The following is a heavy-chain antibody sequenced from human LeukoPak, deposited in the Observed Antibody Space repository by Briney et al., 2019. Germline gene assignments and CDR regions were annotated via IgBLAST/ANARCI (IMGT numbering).Heavy chain of an antibody. J-gene: IGHJ4*02. CDR1: GGSISSHY. D-gene: IGHD2/OR15-2a*01. CDR2: IYYSGST. V-gene: IGHV4-59*11. CDR3: ARGPNRYYFDY. Sequence: TASETLSLTCTVSGGSISSHYWSWIRQPPGKGLEWIGYIYYSGSTNYNPSLKSRVTISVDTSKNQFSLKLSSVTAADTAVYYCARGPNRYYFDYWGQGTLVTVSS.